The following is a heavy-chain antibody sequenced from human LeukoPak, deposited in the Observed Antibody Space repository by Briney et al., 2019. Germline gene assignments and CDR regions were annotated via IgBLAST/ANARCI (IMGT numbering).Heavy chain of an antibody. CDR3: ARWTTVTRAFDF. CDR2: VHYSGST. Sequence: WVRQAPGKGLEWIASVHYSGSTYYNPSLKSRITISVDTSKNQFSLTLNSVTAADTGVYYCARWTTVTRAFDFWGQGTLVTVSS. J-gene: IGHJ4*02. D-gene: IGHD4-17*01. V-gene: IGHV4-39*07.